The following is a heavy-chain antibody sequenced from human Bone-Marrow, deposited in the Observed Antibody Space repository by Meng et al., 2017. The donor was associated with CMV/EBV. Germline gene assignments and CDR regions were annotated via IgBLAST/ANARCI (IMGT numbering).Heavy chain of an antibody. CDR3: TGETGGRVFGMDF. CDR1: GFTVSSNY. J-gene: IGHJ6*02. D-gene: IGHD2-15*01. Sequence: GESLKISCAASGFTVSSNYMNWVRQAPGKGLEWVSVIYSGGDTYYADSVKGRFTISRDKFKNTLYLHMNSLTGEDTAVYYCTGETGGRVFGMDFWGQGTTVTVSS. V-gene: IGHV3-53*01. CDR2: IYSGGDT.